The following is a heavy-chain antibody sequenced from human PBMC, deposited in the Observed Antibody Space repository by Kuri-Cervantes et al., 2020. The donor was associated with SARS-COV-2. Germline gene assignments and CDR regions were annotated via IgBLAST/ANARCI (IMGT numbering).Heavy chain of an antibody. CDR3: AKDYDFWSTDDQRRGRTSIYYYHYFMDV. CDR1: GFTFSSYS. J-gene: IGHJ6*03. D-gene: IGHD3/OR15-3a*01. CDR2: ISSSSSYI. Sequence: GESLKISCAASGFTFSSYSMNWVRQAPGKGLEWVSSISSSSSYIYYADSVKGRFTISRDNAKNSLYLQMNSLRAEDTAVYYCAKDYDFWSTDDQRRGRTSIYYYHYFMDVWGEGTTVTVSS. V-gene: IGHV3-21*01.